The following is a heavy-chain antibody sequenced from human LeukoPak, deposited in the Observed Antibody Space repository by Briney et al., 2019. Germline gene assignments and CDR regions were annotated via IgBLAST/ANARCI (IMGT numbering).Heavy chain of an antibody. Sequence: SETLSLTCAVYGGSFSGYYWSWIRQPPGKGLEWIGEIDHSGSTNYNPSLMSRVTISVDTSKNQFSLKLSSVTAADTAVYYCARYAAAAGTGFDYWGQGTLVTVSS. CDR3: ARYAAAAGTGFDY. CDR2: IDHSGST. V-gene: IGHV4-34*01. CDR1: GGSFSGYY. D-gene: IGHD6-13*01. J-gene: IGHJ4*02.